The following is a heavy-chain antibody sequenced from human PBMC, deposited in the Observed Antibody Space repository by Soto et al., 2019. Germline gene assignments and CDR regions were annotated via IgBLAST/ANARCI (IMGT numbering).Heavy chain of an antibody. J-gene: IGHJ6*03. D-gene: IGHD3-10*01. CDR2: ISGSGSST. V-gene: IGHV3-23*01. CDR1: GFTFSSYA. Sequence: GGSLRLSCAASGFTFSSYAMTWVRQAPGKGLEWVSAISGSGSSTYYADSVKGRFTISRDNSKNTLYLQMNSLRAEDTAVYFCVKFYGSGSYVFYYYMDVWGKGTTVTVSS. CDR3: VKFYGSGSYVFYYYMDV.